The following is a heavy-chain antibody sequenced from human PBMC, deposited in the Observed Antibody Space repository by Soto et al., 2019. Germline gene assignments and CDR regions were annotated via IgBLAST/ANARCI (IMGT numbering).Heavy chain of an antibody. V-gene: IGHV3-23*01. J-gene: IGHJ5*02. CDR1: GFTFSSHA. Sequence: GGCLRLSCTASGFTFSSHAMTWVRQAPGKGLEWVSGLSDSGDSIYYADSVKGRFTIYRDNSMNTLYLQMNTLRVEDTAVYYCAKLSSSWYAGSCDLWGQGTLVTVSS. CDR3: AKLSSSWYAGSCDL. CDR2: LSDSGDSI. D-gene: IGHD6-13*01.